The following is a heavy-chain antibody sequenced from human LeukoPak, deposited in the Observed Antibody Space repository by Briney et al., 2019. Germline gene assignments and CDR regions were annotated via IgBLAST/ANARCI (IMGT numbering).Heavy chain of an antibody. CDR2: LSGSGGST. V-gene: IGHV3-23*01. Sequence: GGSLRLSCAASGFIFNKHAMSWVRQAPGKGLEWVSGLSGSGGSTDYADSVKGRFSISRDNSKNTLYLQMDSLRAEDTALYYCAKRVVVGATSPYSDFQDWGQGTLVTVSS. D-gene: IGHD1-26*01. CDR3: AKRVVVGATSPYSDFQD. CDR1: GFIFNKHA. J-gene: IGHJ1*01.